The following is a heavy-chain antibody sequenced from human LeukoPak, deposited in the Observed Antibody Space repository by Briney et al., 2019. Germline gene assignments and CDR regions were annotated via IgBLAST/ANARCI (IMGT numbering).Heavy chain of an antibody. Sequence: ASVKVSCKASGYTFTSYGIGWVRQAPGQGLEWMGWISAYNGNTNYAQKLQGRVTMTTDTSTSTAYMELRSLRSDDTAVYYCARAHSSGYYYAYWGQGTLVTVSS. D-gene: IGHD3-22*01. V-gene: IGHV1-18*01. CDR1: GYTFTSYG. CDR2: ISAYNGNT. J-gene: IGHJ4*02. CDR3: ARAHSSGYYYAY.